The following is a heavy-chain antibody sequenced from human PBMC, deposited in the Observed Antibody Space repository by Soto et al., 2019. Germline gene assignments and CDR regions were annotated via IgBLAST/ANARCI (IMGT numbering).Heavy chain of an antibody. CDR1: GYTFTNFG. CDR2: ISAYNGNT. CDR3: XXXXTPIDY. V-gene: IGHV1-18*01. Sequence: QVQLVQSGAEVKKPGASVKVSCKASGYTFTNFGISWVRQAPGQGLEWMGWISAYNGNTNYAQNFQGRVTMTTDTSTXTXXXXXXXXXXXXXXXXXXXXXXTPIDYWGQGTLVTV. J-gene: IGHJ4*02.